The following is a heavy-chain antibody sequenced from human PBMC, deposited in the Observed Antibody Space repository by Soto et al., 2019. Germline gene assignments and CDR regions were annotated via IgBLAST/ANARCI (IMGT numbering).Heavy chain of an antibody. CDR2: IAYDGSNK. D-gene: IGHD5-12*01. V-gene: IGHV3-30*18. CDR1: GYTFSSYG. Sequence: GGCLRRSCAASGYTFSSYGMHRGRQAPRKGLQWVAVIAYDGSNKYYADSVKGRFTISRDNSKNTLYLQMNSLRAEDTAVYYCAKMGGHSGYDDAFDIWGQGTSVTVSS. J-gene: IGHJ3*02. CDR3: AKMGGHSGYDDAFDI.